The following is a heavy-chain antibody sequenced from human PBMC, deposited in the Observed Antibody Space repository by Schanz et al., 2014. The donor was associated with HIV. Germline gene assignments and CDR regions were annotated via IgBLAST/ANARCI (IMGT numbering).Heavy chain of an antibody. CDR2: ISYDGSNK. D-gene: IGHD6-13*01. V-gene: IGHV3-30*18. CDR3: AKGTFLAADGHDAFDI. Sequence: QVQLVESGGGVVQPGRSLRLSCAASGFTFSTYGMHWVRQAPGKGLEWVAFISYDGSNKYYADSVKGRFTISRDNAKNSLYLQMNSLRPEDTALYYCAKGTFLAADGHDAFDIWGQGTMVTVSS. J-gene: IGHJ3*02. CDR1: GFTFSTYG.